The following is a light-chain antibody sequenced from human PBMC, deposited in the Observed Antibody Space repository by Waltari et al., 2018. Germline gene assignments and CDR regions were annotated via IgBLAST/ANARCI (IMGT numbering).Light chain of an antibody. CDR1: SRAVGGNNS. CDR3: SSYAGINIYVV. Sequence: QSALPQPPSAFGSPGQSVTIPCTGTSRAVGGNNSVPWYQPHPGKAPKLMIYEVTTRPSGVPDRFSGAKSGNTASLTVSGLQAEDEADYYCSSYAGINIYVVFGGGTKLTVL. J-gene: IGLJ2*01. V-gene: IGLV2-8*01. CDR2: EVT.